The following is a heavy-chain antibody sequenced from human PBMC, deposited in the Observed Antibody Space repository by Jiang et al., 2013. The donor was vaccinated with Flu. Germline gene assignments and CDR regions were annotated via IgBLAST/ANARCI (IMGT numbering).Heavy chain of an antibody. V-gene: IGHV4-59*08. J-gene: IGHJ6*02. CDR1: GGSISSYY. Sequence: GSGLVKPSETLSLTCTVSGGSISSYYWSWIRQPPGKGLEWIGYIYYSGSTNYNPSLKSRVTISVDTSKNQFSLKLSSVTAADTAVYYCARHLSRPYYYGSGSQKNYYYGMDVWGQGTTVTVSS. CDR2: IYYSGST. D-gene: IGHD3-10*01. CDR3: ARHLSRPYYYGSGSQKNYYYGMDV.